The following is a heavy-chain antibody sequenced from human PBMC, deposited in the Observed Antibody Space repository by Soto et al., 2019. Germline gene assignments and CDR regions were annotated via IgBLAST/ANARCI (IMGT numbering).Heavy chain of an antibody. Sequence: QVQLGESGGGVVQPERSLRLSCAVSGFTFSSYGMHWVRQAPGRGLEWVAFISHDGTIKYYADSVKGRFTISRDNSQNGLFLQMNSLRAEDTGVHYCPKESLRGYSYGAGIDYWGQGTLVTVSS. V-gene: IGHV3-30*18. CDR1: GFTFSSYG. CDR3: PKESLRGYSYGAGIDY. CDR2: ISHDGTIK. D-gene: IGHD5-18*01. J-gene: IGHJ4*02.